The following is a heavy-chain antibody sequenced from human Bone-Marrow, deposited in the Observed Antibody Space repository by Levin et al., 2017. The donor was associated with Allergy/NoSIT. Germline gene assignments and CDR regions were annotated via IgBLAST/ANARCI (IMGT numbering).Heavy chain of an antibody. CDR3: ARCIRFYRLRTLCYFDY. J-gene: IGHJ4*02. CDR1: GGSISSYY. CDR2: IYYSGST. Sequence: SETLSLTCTVSGGSISSYYWSWIRQPPGKGLEWIGYIYYSGSTNYNPSLKSRVTISVDTSKNQFSLKLSSVTAADTAVYYCARCIRFYRLRTLCYFDYWGQGTLVTVSS. D-gene: IGHD3-16*02. V-gene: IGHV4-59*01.